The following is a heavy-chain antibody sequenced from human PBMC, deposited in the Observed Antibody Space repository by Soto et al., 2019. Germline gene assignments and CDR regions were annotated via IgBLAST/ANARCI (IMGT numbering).Heavy chain of an antibody. D-gene: IGHD3-10*01. J-gene: IGHJ6*02. CDR3: AKDLGPSVGIGENYYYYGMDV. V-gene: IGHV3-23*01. CDR1: GFTFSSYA. CDR2: ISGSGGST. Sequence: GGSLRLSCAAFGFTFSSYAMSWVLQAPGKGLEWVSAISGSGGSTYYADSVKGRFTISRDNSENTLYLQMNSLRAEDTAVYYCAKDLGPSVGIGENYYYYGMDVWGQGTTVTVSS.